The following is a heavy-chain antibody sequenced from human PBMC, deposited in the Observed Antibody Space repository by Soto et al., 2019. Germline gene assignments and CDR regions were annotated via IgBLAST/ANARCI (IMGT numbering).Heavy chain of an antibody. CDR1: GYSFTSYW. J-gene: IGHJ6*02. Sequence: GESLKISCKGSGYSFTSYWIGWVRQMPGKGLEWMGINYPGDSDTRYSPSFQGQVTISADKSISTAYLQWSSLKASDTAIYYCARTTADGDYYYYGMDVWGQGTTVTVSS. CDR3: ARTTADGDYYYYGMDV. D-gene: IGHD1-1*01. CDR2: NYPGDSDT. V-gene: IGHV5-51*01.